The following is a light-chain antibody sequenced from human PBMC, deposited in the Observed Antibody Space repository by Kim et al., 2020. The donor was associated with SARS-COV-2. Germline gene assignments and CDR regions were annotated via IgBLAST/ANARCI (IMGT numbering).Light chain of an antibody. CDR1: QTVDRN. V-gene: IGKV3-15*01. Sequence: SPGERVTRSGRASQTVDRNLAWYQQKPGQAPRLLIYGASTRATDIPARFSGSGSGTEFTLIISSLQSEDFAVYYCQQYSHWPPYTFGQGTKVDIK. CDR2: GAS. J-gene: IGKJ2*01. CDR3: QQYSHWPPYT.